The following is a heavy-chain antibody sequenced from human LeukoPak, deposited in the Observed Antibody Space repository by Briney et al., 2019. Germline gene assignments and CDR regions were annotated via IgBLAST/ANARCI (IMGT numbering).Heavy chain of an antibody. CDR1: GYTFTSYY. CDR3: ARDQSVTTWLSYYYMDV. V-gene: IGHV1-46*01. J-gene: IGHJ6*03. D-gene: IGHD4-11*01. Sequence: GASVKVSCKASGYTFTSYYMHWVRQAPGQGLEWMGIINPSGGSTSYAQKFQGRVTMTRDMSTSTVYMELSSLRSEDTAVYYCARDQSVTTWLSYYYMDVWGKGTTVTVSS. CDR2: INPSGGST.